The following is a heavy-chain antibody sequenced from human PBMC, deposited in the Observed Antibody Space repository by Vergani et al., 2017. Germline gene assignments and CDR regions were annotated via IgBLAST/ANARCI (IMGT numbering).Heavy chain of an antibody. D-gene: IGHD4-17*01. CDR1: GFSISSGYY. CDR2: ISHRGST. J-gene: IGHJ4*02. CDR3: ARLDGDYTRSQDW. V-gene: IGHV4-38-2*01. Sequence: QVQLQESGPGLVKPSETLSLTCAVSGFSISSGYYWGWIRQPPGKGLEWIGSISHRGSTYYNPSLKSRVTISLDTSKNQFSLKLRCVTAADTAVYYCARLDGDYTRSQDWWGQGTLVTVSS.